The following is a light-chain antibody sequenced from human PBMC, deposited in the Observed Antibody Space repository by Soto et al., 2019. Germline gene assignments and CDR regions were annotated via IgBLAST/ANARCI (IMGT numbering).Light chain of an antibody. J-gene: IGKJ4*01. CDR2: ATS. V-gene: IGKV3-15*01. CDR1: QSVGNN. Sequence: EIVVTQSPATLSVSPGERATLSCRASQSVGNNFAGYQQKPGQAPRLLIFATSTRATGVPARFSGSGSGTEFTLTISSLQSEDFAVYYCQQYGDWPLTVGGGAKVEIE. CDR3: QQYGDWPLT.